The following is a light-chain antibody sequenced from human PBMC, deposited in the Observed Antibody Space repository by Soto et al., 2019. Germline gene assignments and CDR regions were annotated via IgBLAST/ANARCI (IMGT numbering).Light chain of an antibody. V-gene: IGKV3-20*01. CDR2: GVS. Sequence: EIVLTQSPGTLSLSPGERATLSCRASQSVSSSYLAWYQQKPGQAPRLLIYGVSSRATGIPDRFSGSGSGTYFTLNITRLEPEDFAVYYCQQHGGSPPYTFGQGTKLEI. CDR1: QSVSSSY. J-gene: IGKJ2*01. CDR3: QQHGGSPPYT.